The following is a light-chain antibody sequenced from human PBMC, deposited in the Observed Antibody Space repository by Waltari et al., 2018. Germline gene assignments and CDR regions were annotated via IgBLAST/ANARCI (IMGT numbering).Light chain of an antibody. V-gene: IGKV3-15*01. CDR3: QQYSQYYT. J-gene: IGKJ2*01. CDR1: QSIYSN. CDR2: GAS. Sequence: EIVMTQSPATLSVSPGERATLSCRASQSIYSNLAWYQQKPGQAPRLLIYGASTRATGIPARFSGSGSGTEFTLTISSLQSEDFVVYYCQQYSQYYTFAQGTKLEIK.